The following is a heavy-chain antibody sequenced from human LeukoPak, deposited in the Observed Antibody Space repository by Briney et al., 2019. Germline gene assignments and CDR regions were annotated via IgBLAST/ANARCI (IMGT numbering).Heavy chain of an antibody. J-gene: IGHJ5*02. D-gene: IGHD6-13*01. CDR2: IYYSGTT. CDR1: GGSISSSSYY. Sequence: SETLSLTCTVSGGSISSSSYYWGWIRQPPGRGLEWIGSIYYSGTTYNNPSLKSRVTISVDTSRNQFSLKLSSVTAADTAVYYCARGFGAAAGTTWFDPWGQGTLVTVSS. V-gene: IGHV4-39*01. CDR3: ARGFGAAAGTTWFDP.